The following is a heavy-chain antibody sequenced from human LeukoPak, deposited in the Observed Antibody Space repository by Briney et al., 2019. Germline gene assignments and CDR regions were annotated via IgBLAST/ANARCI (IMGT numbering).Heavy chain of an antibody. CDR2: INHSGST. Sequence: PSETLSLTCAVYGGSFSSYYWSWIRQPPGKGLEWIGEINHSGSTNYNPSLQSRVTISVDTSKNQFSLKLSSVTAADTAVYYCARANYGSGKDYWGQGTLVTVSS. CDR1: GGSFSSYY. CDR3: ARANYGSGKDY. J-gene: IGHJ4*02. V-gene: IGHV4-34*01. D-gene: IGHD3-10*01.